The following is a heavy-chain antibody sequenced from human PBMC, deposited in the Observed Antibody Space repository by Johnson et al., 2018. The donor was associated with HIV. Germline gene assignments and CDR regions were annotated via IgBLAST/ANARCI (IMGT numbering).Heavy chain of an antibody. CDR3: AKVVGYSYGES. D-gene: IGHD5-18*01. CDR2: IRYDGSNK. V-gene: IGHV3-30*02. Sequence: QVQLVESGGGVVQPGGSLRLSCAASGFTFSSYGMHWVRQAPGKGLEWVAFIRYDGSNKYYADSVKGRFTISRDNSKNTLYLQMNSLRAEDTAVYYCAKVVGYSYGESWGQGTMVTVSS. CDR1: GFTFSSYG. J-gene: IGHJ3*01.